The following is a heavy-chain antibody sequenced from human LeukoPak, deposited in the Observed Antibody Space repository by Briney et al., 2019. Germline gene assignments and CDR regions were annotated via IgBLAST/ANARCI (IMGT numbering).Heavy chain of an antibody. CDR2: IWYDGSNK. Sequence: GRSLRLSCAASGFTFSSYGMHWVRQAPGKGLEWVAVIWYDGSNKYYADSVKRRFTISRDNSKNTLYLQMNSLRAEDTAVYYCARAQGYCSSTSCYNFRFDPWGQGTLVTVSS. J-gene: IGHJ5*02. V-gene: IGHV3-33*01. CDR1: GFTFSSYG. CDR3: ARAQGYCSSTSCYNFRFDP. D-gene: IGHD2-2*02.